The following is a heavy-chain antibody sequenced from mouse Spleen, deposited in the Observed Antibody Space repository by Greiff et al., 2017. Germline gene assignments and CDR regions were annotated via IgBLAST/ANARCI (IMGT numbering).Heavy chain of an antibody. V-gene: IGHV5-15*01. CDR2: ISNLAYSI. CDR3: ARGDYGNPFAY. J-gene: IGHJ3*01. Sequence: EVKLMESGGGLVKPGGSLKLSCAASGFTFSDYGMAWVRQAPGKGPEWVAFISNLAYSIYYADTVTGRFTISRENAKNTLYLEMSSLRSEDTAMYYCARGDYGNPFAYWGQGTLVTVSA. D-gene: IGHD2-1*01. CDR1: GFTFSDYG.